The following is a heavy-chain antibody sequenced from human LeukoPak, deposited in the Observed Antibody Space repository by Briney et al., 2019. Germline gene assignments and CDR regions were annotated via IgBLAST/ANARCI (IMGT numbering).Heavy chain of an antibody. CDR1: GYTFTSYG. J-gene: IGHJ4*02. CDR3: ARAVITFGGVIVYFDY. D-gene: IGHD3-16*02. V-gene: IGHV1-18*01. Sequence: GASVEVSCKASGYTFTSYGISWVRQAPGQGLEWMGWISAYNGNTNYAQKLQGRVTMTTDTSTSTAYMELRSLRSDDTAVYYCARAVITFGGVIVYFDYWGQGALVTVSS. CDR2: ISAYNGNT.